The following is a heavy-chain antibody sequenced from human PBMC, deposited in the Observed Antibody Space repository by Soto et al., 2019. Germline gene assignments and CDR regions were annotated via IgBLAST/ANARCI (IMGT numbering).Heavy chain of an antibody. J-gene: IGHJ6*02. V-gene: IGHV4-34*01. D-gene: IGHD6-19*01. CDR1: GGSFSGYY. CDR2: INHSGST. CDR3: ARREQWLGVYYYYYGMDV. Sequence: SETLSLTCAVYGGSFSGYYWSWIRQPPGKGLEWIGEINHSGSTNYNPSLKSRVTISVDTSKNQFSLKLSSVTAADTAVYYCARREQWLGVYYYYYGMDVWGQGTTVTVSS.